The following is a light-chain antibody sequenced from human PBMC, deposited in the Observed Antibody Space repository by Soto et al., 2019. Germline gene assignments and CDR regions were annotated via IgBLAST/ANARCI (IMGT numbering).Light chain of an antibody. J-gene: IGKJ4*01. CDR3: QQRINWPLT. CDR1: QSVSSF. V-gene: IGKV3-11*01. Sequence: IVLTQSPATLSLSPGERATLSCRASQSVSSFLAWYQQKPGQAPRLLIYDASNMTTGIPTRFSGSGSGTDFTLTISSLEPEDFAVYYCQQRINWPLTFGGGTKVEIK. CDR2: DAS.